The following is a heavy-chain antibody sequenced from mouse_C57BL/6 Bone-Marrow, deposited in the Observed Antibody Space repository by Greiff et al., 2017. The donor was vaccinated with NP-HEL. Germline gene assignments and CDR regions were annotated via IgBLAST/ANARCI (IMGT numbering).Heavy chain of an antibody. CDR2: IRSKSSNYAT. CDR1: GFTFNTYA. Sequence: EVQGVESGGGLVQPKGSLKLSCAASGFTFNTYAMHWVRQAPGKGLEWVARIRSKSSNYATYYADSVKDRFTISRDDSQSMLYLQMNNLKTEDTAMYYCVREDYYGSSPWFAYWGQGTLVTVSA. CDR3: VREDYYGSSPWFAY. D-gene: IGHD1-1*01. J-gene: IGHJ3*01. V-gene: IGHV10-3*01.